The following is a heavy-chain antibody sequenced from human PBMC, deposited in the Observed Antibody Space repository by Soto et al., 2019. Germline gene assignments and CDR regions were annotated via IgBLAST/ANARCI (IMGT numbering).Heavy chain of an antibody. D-gene: IGHD5-18*01. CDR1: GYTFTSYD. V-gene: IGHV1-8*01. Sequence: QVQLVQSGGEVKKPGAAGKVSCKASGYTFTSYDTNWVRQAPGQGLEWMGWMNPISGNTGYGQKFQGRVTMTRNTSISTAYMELSSLRSEDTAVYYCARVGYRAFDIWGQGTMVTVSS. CDR2: MNPISGNT. J-gene: IGHJ3*02. CDR3: ARVGYRAFDI.